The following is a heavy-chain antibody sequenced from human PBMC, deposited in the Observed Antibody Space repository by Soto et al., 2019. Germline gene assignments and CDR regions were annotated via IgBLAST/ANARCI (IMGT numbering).Heavy chain of an antibody. J-gene: IGHJ6*02. V-gene: IGHV1-2*02. Sequence: AAVTVSCKASGYTFTGYYMHWVRQAPGQGLEWMGWINPNSGGTNYAQKFQGRVTMTRDTSKNQFSLKVGSVTAADTAVYYCASSSLYGMDVWGQGTTVTVSS. CDR1: GYTFTGYY. CDR2: INPNSGGT. CDR3: ASSSLYGMDV.